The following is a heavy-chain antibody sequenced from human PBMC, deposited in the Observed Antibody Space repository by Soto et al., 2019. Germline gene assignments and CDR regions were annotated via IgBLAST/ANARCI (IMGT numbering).Heavy chain of an antibody. CDR1: GFTFSRSW. Sequence: EVQLVESGGGLVQPGGSLRLSFAASGFTFSRSWMHWVGQAQGRGLVWVSRIDSDGSSTTYADSVKGRFSISRDNAKSTLYLQMNSLRAEDTAVYFCARDRMRGRFDPWGQGTLVTVSS. CDR2: IDSDGSST. J-gene: IGHJ5*02. CDR3: ARDRMRGRFDP. V-gene: IGHV3-74*01. D-gene: IGHD2-8*01.